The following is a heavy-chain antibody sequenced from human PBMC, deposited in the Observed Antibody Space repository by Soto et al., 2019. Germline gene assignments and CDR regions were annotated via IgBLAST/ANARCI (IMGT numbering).Heavy chain of an antibody. CDR2: IKQDGSEK. J-gene: IGHJ4*02. CDR1: GFTFSSYW. D-gene: IGHD4-17*01. CDR3: ARDGYGGKRWAGRNY. Sequence: EVQLVESGGGLVQPGGSLRLSCAASGFTFSSYWMSWVRQAPGKGLEWVANIKQDGSEKYYVDSVKGRFTISRDNAKNSLYLQMNGLRAEDTAVYYCARDGYGGKRWAGRNYWGQGTLVTVSS. V-gene: IGHV3-7*03.